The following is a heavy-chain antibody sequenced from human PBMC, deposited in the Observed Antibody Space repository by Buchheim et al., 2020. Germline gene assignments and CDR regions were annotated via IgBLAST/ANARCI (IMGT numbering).Heavy chain of an antibody. CDR2: ISNSCGST. CDR3: AKGSQTASGILDY. CDR1: GFNFNGYA. Sequence: EVQLLESGGGLVQPGGSLRLSCAASGFNFNGYAMSWVRQAPGKGLEWVSTISNSCGSTYYADSVNGRFTISRNNSKNTLYLQLNSLRVEDTALYYCAKGSQTASGILDYWGQGTL. V-gene: IGHV3-23*01. D-gene: IGHD6-13*01. J-gene: IGHJ4*02.